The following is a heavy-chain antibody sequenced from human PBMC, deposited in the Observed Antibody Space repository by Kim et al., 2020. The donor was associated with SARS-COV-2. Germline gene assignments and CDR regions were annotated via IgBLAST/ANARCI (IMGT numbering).Heavy chain of an antibody. CDR3: ARLSGPDAFDI. D-gene: IGHD5-12*01. Sequence: TNSHPSLKVRVPISVDTSKNQFSLKLSSVTAADTAVYYCARLSGPDAFDIWGQGTMVTVSS. CDR2: T. J-gene: IGHJ3*02. V-gene: IGHV4-61*07.